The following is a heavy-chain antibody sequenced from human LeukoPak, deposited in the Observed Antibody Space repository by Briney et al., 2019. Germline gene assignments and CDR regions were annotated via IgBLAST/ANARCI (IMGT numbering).Heavy chain of an antibody. J-gene: IGHJ4*02. CDR2: IYYSGST. D-gene: IGHD3-10*01. Sequence: SQTLSLTCTVSGGSISSGDYYWSWIHQPPGKGLEWIGYIYYSGSTHYNPSLKSRITISVDTSKNQFSLKLSSVTAADTAVYYCASYYGSGSYPLFNYWGQGTLVTVSS. V-gene: IGHV4-30-4*01. CDR3: ASYYGSGSYPLFNY. CDR1: GGSISSGDYY.